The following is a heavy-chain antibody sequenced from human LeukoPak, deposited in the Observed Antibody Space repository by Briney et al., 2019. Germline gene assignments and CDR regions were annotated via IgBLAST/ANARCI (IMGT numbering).Heavy chain of an antibody. D-gene: IGHD2-15*01. CDR3: ARELPFDY. CDR1: GFTFSNYW. Sequence: TGGSLRLSCEASGFTFSNYWMHWVRQAPGKGLVWVSRIKSDGSRTDYADSVKGRFTLSRDNAKNTLYLQMNSLRAEDTAVYYCARELPFDYWGQGTLVTVSS. J-gene: IGHJ4*02. V-gene: IGHV3-74*01. CDR2: IKSDGSRT.